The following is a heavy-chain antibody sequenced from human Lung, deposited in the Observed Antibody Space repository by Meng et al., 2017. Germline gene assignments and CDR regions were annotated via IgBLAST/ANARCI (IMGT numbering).Heavy chain of an antibody. Sequence: QVQLVQSGAEVKKPGSSLKVPCKTSGGPFSTHTFSWVRQAPGKGLEWMGGLIAVFDKTKAAPRFQDRVTFTADESTSTAYMELRSLTFDETAVYFCARGRRNEPLFDYWGQGTLVTVSS. CDR2: LIAVFDKT. CDR1: GGPFSTHT. D-gene: IGHD1-14*01. J-gene: IGHJ4*02. CDR3: ARGRRNEPLFDY. V-gene: IGHV1-69*13.